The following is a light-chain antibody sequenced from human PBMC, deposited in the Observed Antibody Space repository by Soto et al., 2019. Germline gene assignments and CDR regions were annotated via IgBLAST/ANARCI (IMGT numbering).Light chain of an antibody. CDR1: QSVSSY. V-gene: IGKV3-15*01. CDR3: QQYNKWLPFT. Sequence: EIEFAQPAGPRTFSPTERATLSCRVSQSVSSYLAWYQQTPGQAPRLLIHGASTRATGFPARFSGSGSGTDFTLTISSLQSEDFAVYYWQQYNKWLPFTFAGGAKVDI. CDR2: GAS. J-gene: IGKJ4*01.